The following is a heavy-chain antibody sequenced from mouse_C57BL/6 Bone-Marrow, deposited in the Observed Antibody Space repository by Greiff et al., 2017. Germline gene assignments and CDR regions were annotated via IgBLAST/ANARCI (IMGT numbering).Heavy chain of an antibody. CDR2: IYPTSGRT. CDR1: GYTFTSYW. V-gene: IGHV1-55*01. Sequence: QVQLQQPGAELVKPGASVKMSCKASGYTFTSYWITWVKQRPGQGLEWIGDIYPTSGRTNYNEKFKSKAILTVDTSSNTAYMQLSSLTSEDSAVFDCEISGPVGQSFDYWGQGTTLTVSS. J-gene: IGHJ2*01. CDR3: EISGPVGQSFDY. D-gene: IGHD3-3*01.